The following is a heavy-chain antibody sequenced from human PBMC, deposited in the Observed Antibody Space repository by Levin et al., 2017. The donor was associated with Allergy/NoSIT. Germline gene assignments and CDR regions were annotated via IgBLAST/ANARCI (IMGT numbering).Heavy chain of an antibody. Sequence: LSLTCTVSGGSISSSSYYWGWIRQPPGKGLEWIGNIYYSGSTYYNPSLKSRVIISVDTSKNQFSLKVTSVTAADTAVYYCARDEMVHEIQYYYGMDVWGQGTTVTVSS. D-gene: IGHD2-8*01. J-gene: IGHJ6*02. V-gene: IGHV4-39*07. CDR1: GGSISSSSYY. CDR3: ARDEMVHEIQYYYGMDV. CDR2: IYYSGST.